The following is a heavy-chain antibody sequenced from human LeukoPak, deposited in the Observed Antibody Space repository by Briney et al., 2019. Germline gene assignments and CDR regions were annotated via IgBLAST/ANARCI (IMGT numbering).Heavy chain of an antibody. CDR3: ARDGNYGSGSYYETSKPGRGPNNYYYYMDV. Sequence: ASVKVSCKASGYTFTSYYMHWVRQAPGQGLEWMGIINPSGGSTSYAQKFQGRVTMTRDMSTSTVYMELSSLRSEDTAVYYCARDGNYGSGSYYETSKPGRGPNNYYYYMDVWGKGTTVTVSS. V-gene: IGHV1-46*01. D-gene: IGHD3-10*01. CDR1: GYTFTSYY. J-gene: IGHJ6*03. CDR2: INPSGGST.